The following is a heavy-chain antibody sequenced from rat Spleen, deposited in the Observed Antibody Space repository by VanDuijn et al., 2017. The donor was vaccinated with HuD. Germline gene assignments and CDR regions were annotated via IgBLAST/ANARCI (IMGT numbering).Heavy chain of an antibody. CDR1: GFTFSDAA. D-gene: IGHD1-10*01. Sequence: VQLVESGGGLVQPRRSLKLSCATSGFTFSDAAMYWVRQAPGKGLDWVARIRAKANNYAKYYADSVKGRFTVSREDSKSVVYLQMDNLKTEDTAMYYCTTDNGDWGQGVMVTVSS. V-gene: IGHV10-5*01. CDR3: TTDNGD. J-gene: IGHJ2*01. CDR2: IRAKANNYAK.